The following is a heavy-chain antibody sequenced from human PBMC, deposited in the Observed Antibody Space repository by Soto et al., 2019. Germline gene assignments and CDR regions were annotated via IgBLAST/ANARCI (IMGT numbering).Heavy chain of an antibody. Sequence: QLQLQESGPGLVKPSETLSLTCTVSGGSIRSSTSYWGWVRQTPGKGLEWIASIYDVGNSHYHPSLRCRVTISLDISETQLTPKVISVFPADTTVYYWARDSGGSRHPGFDYWGQGTLVTVSS. CDR1: GGSIRSSTSY. V-gene: IGHV4-39*07. CDR2: IYDVGNS. D-gene: IGHD1-26*01. J-gene: IGHJ4*02. CDR3: ARDSGGSRHPGFDY.